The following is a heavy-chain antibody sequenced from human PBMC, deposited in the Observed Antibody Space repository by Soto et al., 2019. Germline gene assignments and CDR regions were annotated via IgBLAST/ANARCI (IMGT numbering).Heavy chain of an antibody. Sequence: SETLSLTCTVSGGSISSSSYYWGWIRQPPGKGLEWIGSIYYSGSTYYNPSLKSRVTISVDTSKNQFSLKLSSVTAADTAVYYCARGGLMVYATNLYFDYWGQGTLVTVSS. D-gene: IGHD2-8*01. CDR1: GGSISSSSYY. CDR3: ARGGLMVYATNLYFDY. J-gene: IGHJ4*02. CDR2: IYYSGST. V-gene: IGHV4-39*01.